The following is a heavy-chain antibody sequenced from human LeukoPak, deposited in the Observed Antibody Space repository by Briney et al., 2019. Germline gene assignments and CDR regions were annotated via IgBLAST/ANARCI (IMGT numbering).Heavy chain of an antibody. D-gene: IGHD6-6*01. Sequence: TGGSLRLSCAASGFTFSSYAMSWVRQAPGKGLEWVSAISGSGGSTYYADSVKGRFTISRDNSKNTLYLQMNSLRAEDTAVYYGAKPDRAIAAPGYWRQGTLVTVSS. CDR2: ISGSGGST. CDR3: AKPDRAIAAPGY. J-gene: IGHJ4*02. V-gene: IGHV3-23*01. CDR1: GFTFSSYA.